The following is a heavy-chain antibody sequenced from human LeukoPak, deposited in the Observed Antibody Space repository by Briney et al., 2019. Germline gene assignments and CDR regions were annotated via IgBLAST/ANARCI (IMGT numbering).Heavy chain of an antibody. V-gene: IGHV1-69*01. CDR1: GGTFSSYA. Sequence: SVKVSCKASGGTFSSYAISWVRQAPGQGLEWMGGIIPIFGTANYAQKFQGRVTITADESTSTAYMELSSLRSEDTAVYYCARGEENIVVVPAAIYNYWGQGTLVTVSS. CDR3: ARGEENIVVVPAAIYNY. D-gene: IGHD2-2*01. CDR2: IIPIFGTA. J-gene: IGHJ4*02.